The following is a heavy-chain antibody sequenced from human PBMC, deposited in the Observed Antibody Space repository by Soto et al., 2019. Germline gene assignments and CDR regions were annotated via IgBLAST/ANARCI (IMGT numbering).Heavy chain of an antibody. D-gene: IGHD3-10*01. CDR1: GFTVSSNY. CDR2: IYSGGST. Sequence: GGSLRLSCAASGFTVSSNYMSWVRQAPGKGLEWVSVIYSGGSTYYADSVKGRFTISRDDSKNTLYLQMNSLKTEDTAVYYCTTGHPMVRGVNAFDIWGQGTMVTVS. CDR3: TTGHPMVRGVNAFDI. V-gene: IGHV3-66*01. J-gene: IGHJ3*02.